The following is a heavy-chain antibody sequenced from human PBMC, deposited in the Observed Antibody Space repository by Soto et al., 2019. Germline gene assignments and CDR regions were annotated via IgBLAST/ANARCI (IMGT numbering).Heavy chain of an antibody. D-gene: IGHD6-19*01. CDR1: GFIFSSYA. J-gene: IGHJ3*02. Sequence: GGSLRLSCAASGFIFSSYAMSWVRQAPGKGLEWVSAISGSGTTAYYADSVKGQLTFSRDNSKKTMYLQMNSLRAEDTAVYYCAKTTDGWFSAFEIWGQGTMVTVSS. CDR3: AKTTDGWFSAFEI. CDR2: ISGSGTTA. V-gene: IGHV3-23*01.